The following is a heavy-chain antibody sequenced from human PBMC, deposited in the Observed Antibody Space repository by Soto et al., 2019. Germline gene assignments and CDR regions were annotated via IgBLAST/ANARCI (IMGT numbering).Heavy chain of an antibody. V-gene: IGHV5-51*01. J-gene: IGHJ4*02. CDR2: IYPGDSDT. CDR1: GYSFPSYW. CDR3: ARRLGYCDTSSCYPFDY. Sequence: PGESLKISCKGSGYSFPSYWIDWVRQLPGKGVEWMGIIYPGDSDTRYSPSFQGQVTISVDKSTNTVFLQWSSLKASDTAIYYCARRLGYCDTSSCYPFDYWGQGTPVTVSS. D-gene: IGHD2-2*01.